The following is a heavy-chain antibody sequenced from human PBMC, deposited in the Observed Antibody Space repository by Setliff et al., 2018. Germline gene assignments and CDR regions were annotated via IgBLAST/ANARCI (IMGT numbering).Heavy chain of an antibody. CDR3: AKVNNRFWSGYYPYYYGMDV. V-gene: IGHV3-23*01. J-gene: IGHJ6*02. CDR2: ISGSGVST. Sequence: PGGSLRLSCAASGFTFSSYAMSWVRQAPGKGLEWVSAISGSGVSTYYADSVKGRFTISRDNSKNTLYLQMNSLRAEDTAVYYCAKVNNRFWSGYYPYYYGMDVWGQGITVTVSS. D-gene: IGHD3-3*01. CDR1: GFTFSSYA.